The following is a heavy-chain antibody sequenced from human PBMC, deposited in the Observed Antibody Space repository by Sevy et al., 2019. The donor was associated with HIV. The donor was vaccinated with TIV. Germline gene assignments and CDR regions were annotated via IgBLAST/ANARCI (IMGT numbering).Heavy chain of an antibody. CDR3: ASWIAARPGGGYYYYYGMDV. J-gene: IGHJ6*02. V-gene: IGHV3-48*02. Sequence: GGSLRLSCAASGFTFSSYSMNWVRQAPGKGLEWVSYISSSSSTIYYADSVKGRFTISRDNAKNSLYLQMNSLRDEDTAVYYCASWIAARPGGGYYYYYGMDVWGQGTTVTVSS. D-gene: IGHD6-6*01. CDR1: GFTFSSYS. CDR2: ISSSSSTI.